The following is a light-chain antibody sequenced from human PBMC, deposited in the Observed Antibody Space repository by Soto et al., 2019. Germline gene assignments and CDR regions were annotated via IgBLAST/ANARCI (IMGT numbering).Light chain of an antibody. CDR3: GTWDSTLNGVV. V-gene: IGLV1-51*02. CDR2: EDN. CDR1: SSNIGNNY. J-gene: IGLJ3*02. Sequence: QSVLTQPPSVSAAPGQKVTISCSGSSSNIGNNYVSWYQQLPGTAPKLLIYEDNKRPSGIPDRFSGAKSGTSATLGITGRQTGDEADYYCGTWDSTLNGVVFGGGTKLTVL.